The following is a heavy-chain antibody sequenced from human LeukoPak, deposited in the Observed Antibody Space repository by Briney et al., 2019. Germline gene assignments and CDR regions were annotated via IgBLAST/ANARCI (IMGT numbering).Heavy chain of an antibody. CDR1: GYTFTSYD. Sequence: ASVKVSCKASGYTFTSYDINWVRQATGQGLEWMGWMNPNSGNTGYARKFQGRVTITRNTSISTAYMELSSLRSEDTAVYYCARRPRFGRGYYRTHWFDPWGQGTLVTVSS. V-gene: IGHV1-8*03. CDR2: MNPNSGNT. CDR3: ARRPRFGRGYYRTHWFDP. D-gene: IGHD3-22*01. J-gene: IGHJ5*02.